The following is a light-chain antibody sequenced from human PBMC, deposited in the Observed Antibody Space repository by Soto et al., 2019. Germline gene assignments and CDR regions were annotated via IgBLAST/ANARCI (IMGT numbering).Light chain of an antibody. V-gene: IGKV3-20*01. Sequence: EIVLTQSPGTLSVSPGESATLSCRTRQSISSTYLAWYQKKPGQPPRLLLYGAFNRATGIPDRFSGSGSGTDFTLTISRLEPEDCAFYYCQQYGSSSFAFGPGTKVEI. CDR3: QQYGSSSFA. CDR1: QSISSTY. CDR2: GAF. J-gene: IGKJ3*01.